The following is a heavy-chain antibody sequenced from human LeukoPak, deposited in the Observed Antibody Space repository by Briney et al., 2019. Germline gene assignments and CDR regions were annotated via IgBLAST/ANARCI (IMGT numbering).Heavy chain of an antibody. J-gene: IGHJ2*01. Sequence: SETLSLTCTVSGGSISSYYWSWIRQPPGKGLEWIGYIYYSGSTNYNPSLKSRVTISVDTSKNQFSLKLSSVAAADTAVYYCARDLGDGDYPDLWGRGTLVTVSS. CDR2: IYYSGST. V-gene: IGHV4-59*01. CDR1: GGSISSYY. CDR3: ARDLGDGDYPDL. D-gene: IGHD4-17*01.